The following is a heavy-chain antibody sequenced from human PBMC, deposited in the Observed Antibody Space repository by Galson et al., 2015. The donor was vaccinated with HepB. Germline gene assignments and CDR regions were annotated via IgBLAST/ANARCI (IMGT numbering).Heavy chain of an antibody. CDR3: AKSRYCSSSACYNPFDY. CDR2: ISGSGSSP. D-gene: IGHD2-2*01. Sequence: SLRLSCAASAFTFSNYAMSWVRQAPGKGLEWVSSISGSGSSPYYADSVKGRFTISRDNSKSTLSLQMDSLRAGDTAIYYCAKSRYCSSSACYNPFDYWGQGTLVTVSS. J-gene: IGHJ4*02. V-gene: IGHV3-23*01. CDR1: AFTFSNYA.